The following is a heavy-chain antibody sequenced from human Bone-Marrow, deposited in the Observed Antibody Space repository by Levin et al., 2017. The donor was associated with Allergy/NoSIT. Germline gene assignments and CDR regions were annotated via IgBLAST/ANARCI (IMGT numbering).Heavy chain of an antibody. CDR2: IYWNGST. CDR1: GGSINRGGHF. V-gene: IGHV4-31*03. J-gene: IGHJ4*01. D-gene: IGHD4-17*01. Sequence: LRLSCSVAGGSINRGGHFWSWIRQHPGKGLEWIGNIYWNGSTNYNPSLKSRVSMTVDTSKNQFALKLRSVTAADTTVYYCARARGEENDYEDYGPPPIKFFFDYWGQGRLVIVS. CDR3: ARARGEENDYEDYGPPPIKFFFDY.